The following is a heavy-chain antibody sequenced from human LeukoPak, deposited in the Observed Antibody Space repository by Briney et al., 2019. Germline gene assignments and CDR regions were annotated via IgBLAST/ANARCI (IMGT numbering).Heavy chain of an antibody. J-gene: IGHJ4*02. V-gene: IGHV4-59*01. CDR2: IYYSGST. Sequence: PSETLSLTCTVSGGSISSYYWSWNRQPPGKGLEWIGYIYYSGSTNYNPSLRSRVTISVETSKKQFSLKRSSFTAATTAVYYLAGGGSSWSMRGDYFDYWGQGTLVTVSS. D-gene: IGHD6-13*01. CDR1: GGSISSYY. CDR3: AGGGSSWSMRGDYFDY.